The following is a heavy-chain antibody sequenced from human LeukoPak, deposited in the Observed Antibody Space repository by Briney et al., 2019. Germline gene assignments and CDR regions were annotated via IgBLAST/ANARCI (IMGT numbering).Heavy chain of an antibody. J-gene: IGHJ4*02. V-gene: IGHV4-59*01. CDR1: GGSISSYF. CDR3: ARLGILAVYYVIDY. Sequence: SETLSLTCTVSGGSISSYFWSWIRQPPGKGLEWIGYIHYSGRTNYNPSLKSRVTISVDTSKNQFSLKLGSVTAADTAVYYCARLGILAVYYVIDYWGQGTLVTVSS. D-gene: IGHD3-9*01. CDR2: IHYSGRT.